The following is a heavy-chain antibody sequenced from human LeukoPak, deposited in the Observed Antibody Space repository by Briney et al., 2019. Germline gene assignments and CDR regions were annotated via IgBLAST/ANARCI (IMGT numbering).Heavy chain of an antibody. CDR2: ISAYNGNT. D-gene: IGHD3-10*01. J-gene: IGHJ5*02. V-gene: IGHV1-18*01. CDR3: ARWYYGSGSLGGGNWFDP. Sequence: GASVKVSCKASGYTFTSYGISWVRQAPGQGLEWMGWISAYNGNTNYAQKLQGGVTMTTDTSTSTAYMELRSLRSDDTAVYYCARWYYGSGSLGGGNWFDPWGQGTLVTVSS. CDR1: GYTFTSYG.